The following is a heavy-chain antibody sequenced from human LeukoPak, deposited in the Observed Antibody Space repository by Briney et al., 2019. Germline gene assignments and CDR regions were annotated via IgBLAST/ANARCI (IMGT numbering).Heavy chain of an antibody. D-gene: IGHD3-10*01. CDR1: GFTFSSYW. J-gene: IGHJ6*03. Sequence: GGSLRLSCAASGFTFSSYWMSWVRQAPGKGLEWVANIKQDGSEKNYVDSVKGRFTISRDNAKNSLYLQMNSLRAEDTAVYYCARDWWFGEGLYYMDVWGKGTTVTVSS. V-gene: IGHV3-7*01. CDR3: ARDWWFGEGLYYMDV. CDR2: IKQDGSEK.